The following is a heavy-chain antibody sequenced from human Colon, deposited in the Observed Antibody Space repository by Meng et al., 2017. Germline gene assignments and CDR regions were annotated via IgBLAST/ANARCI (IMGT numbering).Heavy chain of an antibody. V-gene: IGHV4-34*01. CDR2: INHSGRT. CDR1: GESFSGYY. Sequence: QVQLQQWGAGLLKPSETLSLTCAVYGESFSGYYWSWIRQPPGKGLEWIGEINHSGRTNYNPSLKSRLTISVDTSKNQFSLNLRSVTAADTAVYFCVRSSGWVRTGFDPWGQGTLVTVSS. CDR3: VRSSGWVRTGFDP. J-gene: IGHJ5*02. D-gene: IGHD6-19*01.